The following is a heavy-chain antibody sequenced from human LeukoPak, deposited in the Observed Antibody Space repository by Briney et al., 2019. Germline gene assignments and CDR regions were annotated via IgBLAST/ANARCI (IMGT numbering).Heavy chain of an antibody. D-gene: IGHD3-9*01. J-gene: IGHJ6*03. CDR2: IFPSGGEI. CDR3: ARDHYDILTGYYYYYMDV. V-gene: IGHV3-23*01. CDR1: GFTFSTFA. Sequence: GGSLRLSCAASGFTFSTFAMIWVRQPPGKGLEWVSSIFPSGGEIHYADSVRGRFTISRDNSKSTLYLQMNSLRAEDTAVYYCARDHYDILTGYYYYYMDVWGKGTTVTVFS.